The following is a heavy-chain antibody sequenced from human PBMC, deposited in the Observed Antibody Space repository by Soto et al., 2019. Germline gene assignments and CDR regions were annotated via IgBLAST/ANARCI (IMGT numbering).Heavy chain of an antibody. J-gene: IGHJ5*02. V-gene: IGHV3-23*01. CDR2: ISGSGGST. CDR1: GFTFSSYA. Sequence: GGSLRLSCAASGFTFSSYAMSWVRQAPGKGLEWVSAISGSGGSTYYADSVKGRFTISRDNSKNTLYLQMNSLRAEDTAVYYCAKDRGDFWSGYYTPNWFDPWGQGTLVTVSS. CDR3: AKDRGDFWSGYYTPNWFDP. D-gene: IGHD3-3*01.